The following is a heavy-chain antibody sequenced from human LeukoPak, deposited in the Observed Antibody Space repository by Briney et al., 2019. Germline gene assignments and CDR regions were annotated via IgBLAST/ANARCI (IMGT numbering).Heavy chain of an antibody. CDR3: AREGPRNYFDSSGPGPFDI. Sequence: ASVNLSCKASGYTFTSYYVHWVRQAPGQGLEWMGVINLSDRSTSYAQKFQGRVTMTRDTSTSTVYMELSSLRSEDTDVYYCAREGPRNYFDSSGPGPFDIWGQGTMVTVSS. CDR1: GYTFTSYY. CDR2: INLSDRST. D-gene: IGHD3-22*01. V-gene: IGHV1-46*01. J-gene: IGHJ3*02.